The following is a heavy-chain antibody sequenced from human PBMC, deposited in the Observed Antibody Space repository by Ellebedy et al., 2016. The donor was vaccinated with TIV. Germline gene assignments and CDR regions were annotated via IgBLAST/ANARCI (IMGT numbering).Heavy chain of an antibody. J-gene: IGHJ4*02. Sequence: PGGSLRLSCAASGFTFSSYSMAWVRQAPGKGLERVSSISGSGGIPYYADSVKGRFTVSRDNSKNTLDLQMSSLRAEDTAVYYCAKGSGAYCTGGRCYFFDYWGQGTLVTVSS. V-gene: IGHV3-23*01. D-gene: IGHD2-15*01. CDR3: AKGSGAYCTGGRCYFFDY. CDR2: ISGSGGIP. CDR1: GFTFSSYS.